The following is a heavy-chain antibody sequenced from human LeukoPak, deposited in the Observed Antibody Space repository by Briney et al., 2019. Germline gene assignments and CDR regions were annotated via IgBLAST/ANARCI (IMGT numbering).Heavy chain of an antibody. Sequence: SQTLSLTCTVSGGSISSGGYYWSWIRQHPGKGLEWIGFIYYSGSTYYNPSLKSRVTISVDTSKNQFSLMLSSVTAADTAVYYCARARAVADYYYYYGMDVWGQGTTVTVSS. D-gene: IGHD6-19*01. V-gene: IGHV4-31*03. CDR2: IYYSGST. CDR1: GGSISSGGYY. CDR3: ARARAVADYYYYYGMDV. J-gene: IGHJ6*02.